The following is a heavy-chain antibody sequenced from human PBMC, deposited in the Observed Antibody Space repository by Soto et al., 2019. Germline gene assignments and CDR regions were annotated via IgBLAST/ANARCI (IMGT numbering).Heavy chain of an antibody. Sequence: ASVKVSWEASGYTFTGYYMHWVRQAPGQGLEWMGWINPNSGGTNYAQNFKGRVTMTRDKSIRTDYMELSRLRSDDTAVYYCARSTPHSGYDVGWFDPWGQGTLVTVSS. CDR1: GYTFTGYY. V-gene: IGHV1-2*02. CDR3: ARSTPHSGYDVGWFDP. D-gene: IGHD5-12*01. J-gene: IGHJ5*02. CDR2: INPNSGGT.